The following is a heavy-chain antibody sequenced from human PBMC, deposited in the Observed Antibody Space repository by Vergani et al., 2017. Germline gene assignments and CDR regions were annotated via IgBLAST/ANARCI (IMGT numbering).Heavy chain of an antibody. CDR1: GGTFSSYT. CDR2: IIPILGIA. J-gene: IGHJ4*02. V-gene: IGHV1-69*02. Sequence: QVQLVHSGAEVKKPGSSVKVSCKASGGTFSSYTISWVRQAPGQGLEWMGRIIPILGIANYAQKFQGRVTITADKSTSTAYMELSSLRSEDTAVYYCASKYYYGSGSYGLDYWGQGTLVTVSS. D-gene: IGHD3-10*01. CDR3: ASKYYYGSGSYGLDY.